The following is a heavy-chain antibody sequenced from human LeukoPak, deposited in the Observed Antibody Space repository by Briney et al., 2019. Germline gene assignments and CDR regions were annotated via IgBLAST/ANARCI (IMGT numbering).Heavy chain of an antibody. D-gene: IGHD6-13*01. J-gene: IGHJ5*02. CDR2: INPNSGGT. V-gene: IGHV1-2*06. CDR1: GYTLTGYY. Sequence: ASVRVSCKTSGYTLTGYYMHWVRQAPGQGLEWMGRINPNSGGTNYAQKFQGRVTMTRDTSISTAYMELSRLRSDDTAVHYCARDREQQLVPGWFDPWGQGTLVTVSS. CDR3: ARDREQQLVPGWFDP.